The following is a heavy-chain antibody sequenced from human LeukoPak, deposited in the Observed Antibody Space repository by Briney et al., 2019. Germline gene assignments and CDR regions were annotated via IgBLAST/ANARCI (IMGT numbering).Heavy chain of an antibody. CDR3: ATFDWYFDL. V-gene: IGHV3-21*01. Sequence: PGRSLRLSCAASGYTFSSYSVNWVRQAPGKGLEWVSSISSSSSYICYADSVKGRFTISRDNAKNSLYLQMNSLRAEDTAVYDCATFDWYFDLWGRRTLVTVSS. J-gene: IGHJ2*01. CDR1: GYTFSSYS. CDR2: ISSSSSYI.